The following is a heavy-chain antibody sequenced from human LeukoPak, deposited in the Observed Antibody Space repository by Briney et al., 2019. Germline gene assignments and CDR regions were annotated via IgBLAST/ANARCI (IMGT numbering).Heavy chain of an antibody. Sequence: PSETLSLTCTVSGGSISSGGYYWSWIRQHPGKGLEWIGYIYYSGSTYYNPSLKSRVTISVDTSKNQFSLNLSSVTAADTAVYYCARAKGGSSWNDAFDIWGQGTMVTVSS. CDR3: ARAKGGSSWNDAFDI. V-gene: IGHV4-31*03. D-gene: IGHD1-26*01. CDR2: IYYSGST. CDR1: GGSISSGGYY. J-gene: IGHJ3*02.